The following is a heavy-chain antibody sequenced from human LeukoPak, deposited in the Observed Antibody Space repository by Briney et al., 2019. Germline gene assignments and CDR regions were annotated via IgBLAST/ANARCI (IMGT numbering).Heavy chain of an antibody. CDR2: IKSKTDGGTT. CDR3: TTTGRYYYDSSGYYYFDY. V-gene: IGHV3-15*01. CDR1: GFTFRNAW. J-gene: IGHJ4*02. D-gene: IGHD3-22*01. Sequence: GGSLRLSCAASGFTFRNAWMSWVRQAPGKGLEWVGRIKSKTDGGTTDYAAPVKGRFTISRDDSKNTLYLQMNSLKTEDTAVYYCTTTGRYYYDSSGYYYFDYWGQGTLVTVSS.